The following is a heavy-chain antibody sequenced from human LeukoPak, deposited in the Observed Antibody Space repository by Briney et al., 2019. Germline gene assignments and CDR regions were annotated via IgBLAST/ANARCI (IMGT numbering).Heavy chain of an antibody. CDR2: IYTSGST. V-gene: IGHV4-61*02. D-gene: IGHD2-15*01. CDR3: ARGGRRYCSGGSCPPPYYYYGMDV. CDR1: GASISSGSYF. J-gene: IGHJ6*02. Sequence: SETLSLTCTVSGASISSGSYFWTWIRQPAGKGLEWIGRIYTSGSTNYNPSLKSRVTMSVDTSKNQFSLKLSSVTAADTAVYYCARGGRRYCSGGSCPPPYYYYGMDVWGQGTTVTVSS.